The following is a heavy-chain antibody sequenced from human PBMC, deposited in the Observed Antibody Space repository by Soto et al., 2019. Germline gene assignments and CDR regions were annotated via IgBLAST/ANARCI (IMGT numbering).Heavy chain of an antibody. Sequence: APGKGLEWVSVIYSGGSTYYADSVRGRFTISRDNSKNTLYLQMKSQRAEDTAVYYCARQPPRMTHGLDIRAQPTTLTLHS. V-gene: IGHV3-53*01. J-gene: IGHJ5*01. CDR3: ARQPPRMTHGLDIRAQPTTLTLHS. CDR2: IYSGGST. D-gene: IGHD4-17*01.